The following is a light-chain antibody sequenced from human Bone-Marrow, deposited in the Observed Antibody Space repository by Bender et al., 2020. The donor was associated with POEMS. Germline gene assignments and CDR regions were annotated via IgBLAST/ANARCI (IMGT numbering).Light chain of an antibody. V-gene: IGLV2-23*02. J-gene: IGLJ2*01. CDR2: EIN. CDR3: TSYAGSSTLI. CDR1: SSDIGTYNL. Sequence: QSALTQSASVSGSPGQSITISCTGTSSDIGTYNLVSWYQQRPGKAPKLMIYEINKRSSGVSDRFSGSKSGNRASLTISGLQAEDEADYYCTSYAGSSTLIVGGGTKVTVL.